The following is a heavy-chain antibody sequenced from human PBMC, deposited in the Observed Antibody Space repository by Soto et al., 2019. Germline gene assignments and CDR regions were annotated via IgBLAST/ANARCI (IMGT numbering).Heavy chain of an antibody. V-gene: IGHV4-59*01. CDR3: ARDNRGDTAMPDYYGMDV. CDR1: GGSISSYY. D-gene: IGHD5-18*01. Sequence: QVQLQESGPGLVKPSETLSLTCTVSGGSISSYYWSWIRQPPGEGLEWIGYIYYSGSTNYNPSLKSRVTISVDTSKNQFSLKLSSVTAADTAVYYCARDNRGDTAMPDYYGMDVWGQGTTVTVSS. J-gene: IGHJ6*02. CDR2: IYYSGST.